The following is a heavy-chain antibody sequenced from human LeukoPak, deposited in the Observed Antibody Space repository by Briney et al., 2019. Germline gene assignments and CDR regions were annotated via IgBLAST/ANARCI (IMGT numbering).Heavy chain of an antibody. CDR3: ARRLVGLGDGYKFAYFDS. D-gene: IGHD5-24*01. CDR1: GGSISSGSYY. Sequence: AETLSLTCTVSGGSISSGSYYWGWIRQPPGKGLEWIGSIYYSGSTYYNPSLKSRVTISVDTSKNQFSLKLSSVTAADTAVYFCARRLVGLGDGYKFAYFDSWGQGTLVTVSS. V-gene: IGHV4-39*01. J-gene: IGHJ4*02. CDR2: IYYSGST.